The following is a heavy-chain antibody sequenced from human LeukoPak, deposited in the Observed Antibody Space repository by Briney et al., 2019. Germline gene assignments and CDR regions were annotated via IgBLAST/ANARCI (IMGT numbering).Heavy chain of an antibody. CDR3: ARTGRDSSGYYYVGDY. V-gene: IGHV1-69*05. D-gene: IGHD3-22*01. J-gene: IGHJ4*02. CDR2: IIPIFGTA. CDR1: GGTFSSYA. Sequence: GASVKVSCKASGGTFSSYAISWVQQAPGQGLEWMGGIIPIFGTANYAQKFQGRVTITTDESTSTAYMELSSLRSEDTAVYYCARTGRDSSGYYYVGDYWGQGTLVTVSS.